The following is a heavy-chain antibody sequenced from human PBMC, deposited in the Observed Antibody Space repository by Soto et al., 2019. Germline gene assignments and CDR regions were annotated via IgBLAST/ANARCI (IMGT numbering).Heavy chain of an antibody. V-gene: IGHV1-18*04. CDR2: ISAYNGNT. J-gene: IGHJ4*02. D-gene: IGHD3-22*01. CDR1: GYTFTSYG. Sequence: VKVSCKASGYTFTSYGISWVRQAPGQGLEWMGWISAYNGNTNYAQKLQGRVTMTTDTSTSTAYMELRSLRSDDTAVYYCARGYYDSSGYYWRYFDYWGQGTLVTVSS. CDR3: ARGYYDSSGYYWRYFDY.